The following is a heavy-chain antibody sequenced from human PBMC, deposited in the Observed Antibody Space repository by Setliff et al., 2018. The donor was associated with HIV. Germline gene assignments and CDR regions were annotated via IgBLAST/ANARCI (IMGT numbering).Heavy chain of an antibody. CDR3: ASIKVTTYCMDV. J-gene: IGHJ6*03. Sequence: SETLSLTCAVSGYSISSGYYWGWIRQPPGKGLEWIGSIYHSESTYYNPSLKSRVTISVDTSKNQFSLKLSSVTAADTAVYYCASIKVTTYCMDVWGKGTTVTVSS. CDR2: IYHSEST. V-gene: IGHV4-38-2*01. CDR1: GYSISSGYY. D-gene: IGHD4-17*01.